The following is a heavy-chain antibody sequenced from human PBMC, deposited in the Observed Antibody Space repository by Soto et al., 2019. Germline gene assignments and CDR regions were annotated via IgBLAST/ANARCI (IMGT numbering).Heavy chain of an antibody. Sequence: GGSLRLSCAASGFTFSSYGMHWVRQAPGKGLEWVAVISYDGSNKYYADSVKGRFTISRDKSKHTLYLQMNSLRAEDTAVYYCAKDGYGNFWSCLYYYYYYMDVWGKGTTVTVSS. CDR3: AKDGYGNFWSCLYYYYYYMDV. CDR1: GFTFSSYG. D-gene: IGHD3-3*01. J-gene: IGHJ6*03. V-gene: IGHV3-30*18. CDR2: ISYDGSNK.